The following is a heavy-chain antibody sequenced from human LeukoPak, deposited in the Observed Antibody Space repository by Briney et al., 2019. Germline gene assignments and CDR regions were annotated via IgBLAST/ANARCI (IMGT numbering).Heavy chain of an antibody. D-gene: IGHD4-17*01. Sequence: PGASVKVSCKASGGTFRSFAINWVRQAPGKGLEWMGGIIPMINTPKYAQRFQGRVSITADESTSTGYMEVSSLRSEDTAVYYCAIFQGTYGDNDNDFWGQGTLVTVSS. J-gene: IGHJ4*02. CDR2: IIPMINTP. V-gene: IGHV1-69*13. CDR3: AIFQGTYGDNDNDF. CDR1: GGTFRSFA.